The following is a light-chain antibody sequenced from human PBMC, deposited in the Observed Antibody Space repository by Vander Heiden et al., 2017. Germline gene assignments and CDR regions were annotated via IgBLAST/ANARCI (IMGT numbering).Light chain of an antibody. J-gene: IGKJ4*01. CDR2: WAS. CDR1: QSVLYSSNNKNY. CDR3: QQYYSTPLT. Sequence: DIVPTQSSDSLALPLGERATINCKSSQSVLYSSNNKNYLAWYQQKPGQPPKLLMYWASTRESGVPDRFSGSGSGTDFTLTISSLQAEDVAVYYCQQYYSTPLTFGGGTKVEIK. V-gene: IGKV4-1*01.